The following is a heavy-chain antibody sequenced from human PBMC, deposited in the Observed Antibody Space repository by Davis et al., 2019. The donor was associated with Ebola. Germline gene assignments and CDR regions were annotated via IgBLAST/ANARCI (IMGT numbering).Heavy chain of an antibody. D-gene: IGHD1-7*01. CDR1: GYTFTNYD. J-gene: IGHJ5*02. CDR2: MNPYSGNA. V-gene: IGHV1-8*01. Sequence: ASVKVSCKASGYTFTNYDINWVRQATGQGLEWMGWMNPYSGNAGYAQKFQGRVSMTRTTPISTAYMELSSLSSEDTAVYYCTRAPPGSNWNYGGNWFDPWGQGTLVTVSS. CDR3: TRAPPGSNWNYGGNWFDP.